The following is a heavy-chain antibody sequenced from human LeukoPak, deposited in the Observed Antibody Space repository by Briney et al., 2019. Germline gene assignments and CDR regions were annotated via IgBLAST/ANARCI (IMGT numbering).Heavy chain of an antibody. CDR3: TRDEYGSYYGTDV. V-gene: IGHV3-49*04. Sequence: GRSLRLSCTASGFTFGDYAMSWVRQAPGKGLEWVGFIRSKAYGGTTEYAASVKGRFTISRDDSKSIAYLQMNSLKTEDTAVYYCTRDEYGSYYGTDVWGQGTTVTVSS. J-gene: IGHJ6*02. CDR2: IRSKAYGGTT. CDR1: GFTFGDYA. D-gene: IGHD6-19*01.